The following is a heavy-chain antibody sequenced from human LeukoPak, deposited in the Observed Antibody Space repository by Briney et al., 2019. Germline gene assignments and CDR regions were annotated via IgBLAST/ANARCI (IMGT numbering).Heavy chain of an antibody. CDR3: ARDRWETGYDSSGYPLDY. Sequence: GGSLRLSCAASGFTFSSYSMNWVRQAPGKGLEWVSSISSSSSYIYYADSVKGRFTISRDNAKDSLYLQMNSLRAEDTAVYYCARDRWETGYDSSGYPLDYWGQGTLVTVSS. CDR1: GFTFSSYS. V-gene: IGHV3-21*01. J-gene: IGHJ4*02. D-gene: IGHD3-22*01. CDR2: ISSSSSYI.